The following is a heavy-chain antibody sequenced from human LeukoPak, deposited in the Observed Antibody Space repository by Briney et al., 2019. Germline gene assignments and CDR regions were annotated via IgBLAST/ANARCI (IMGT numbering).Heavy chain of an antibody. CDR3: ARASRQSSSWLFDS. V-gene: IGHV4-4*07. J-gene: IGHJ4*02. D-gene: IGHD6-13*01. CDR1: GGTICNYY. Sequence: SETLSLTCAVSGGTICNYYWTWIRQPAGKGLEWIGRIYTSGTIHYNPSLKSRVTMSVDTSKNQFSLKLNSVTAADTAVYYCARASRQSSSWLFDSWGQGTLVIVTS. CDR2: IYTSGTI.